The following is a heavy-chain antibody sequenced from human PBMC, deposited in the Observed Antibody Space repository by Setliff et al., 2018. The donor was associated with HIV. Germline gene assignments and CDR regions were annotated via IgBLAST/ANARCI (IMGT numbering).Heavy chain of an antibody. CDR3: ARRQIAVAGTSSDFYYGMDV. Sequence: PGGSLRLSCAASGFPFSSSCMNWVRQAPGKGLEWVSLTYSGGSTKYADSVKGRFTVSRDTSKTTLYLQMNSLRVEDTAMYYCARRQIAVAGTSSDFYYGMDVWGQGTTVTVSS. CDR2: TYSGGST. D-gene: IGHD6-19*01. CDR1: GFPFSSSC. J-gene: IGHJ6*02. V-gene: IGHV3-53*01.